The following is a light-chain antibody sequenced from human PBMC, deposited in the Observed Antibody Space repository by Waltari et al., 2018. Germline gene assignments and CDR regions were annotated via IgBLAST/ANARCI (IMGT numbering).Light chain of an antibody. Sequence: DIVMTQSPDSLAVSLGERATINCKSSQSVLYNSNNKNYFVWSQQKPGQPPKLLIYWASTRESGVPDRFSGSGSGTDFTLTISSLQAEDVAVYYCQQYYSTPLTFGPGTKVDIK. CDR3: QQYYSTPLT. V-gene: IGKV4-1*01. J-gene: IGKJ3*01. CDR1: QSVLYNSNNKNY. CDR2: WAS.